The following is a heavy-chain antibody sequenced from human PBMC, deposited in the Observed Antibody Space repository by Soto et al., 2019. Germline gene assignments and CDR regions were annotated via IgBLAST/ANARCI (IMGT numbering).Heavy chain of an antibody. CDR1: GFTFSSYA. CDR3: ARPKALLMVSD. Sequence: GGSLRLSCAASGFTFSSYAMHWVRQAPGKGLEWVAVISYDGSNKYYADSVKGRFTISRDNSKNTLYLQMNSLRAEDTAVYYCARPKALLMVSDWGQGTLVTVSS. CDR2: ISYDGSNK. D-gene: IGHD2-8*01. V-gene: IGHV3-30-3*01. J-gene: IGHJ4*02.